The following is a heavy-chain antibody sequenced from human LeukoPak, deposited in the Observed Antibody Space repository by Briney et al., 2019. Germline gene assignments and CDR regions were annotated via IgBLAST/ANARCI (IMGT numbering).Heavy chain of an antibody. V-gene: IGHV4-59*08. CDR1: GGSISNYY. Sequence: SETLSLTCTVSGGSISNYYWSWIRQPPGKGLEWIGYISYSGSTNYNPSLKSRVTISVDTSKNQFSLKLSSVTAADTAVYYCASGSNYYYYGMDVWGQGTTVTVSS. D-gene: IGHD1-26*01. CDR3: ASGSNYYYYGMDV. J-gene: IGHJ6*02. CDR2: ISYSGST.